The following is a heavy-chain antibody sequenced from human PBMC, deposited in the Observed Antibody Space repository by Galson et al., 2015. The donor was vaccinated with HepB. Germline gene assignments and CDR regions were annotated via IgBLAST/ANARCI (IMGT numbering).Heavy chain of an antibody. Sequence: SLRLSCAASGFTFSSYAMSWVRQAPGRGLEWVSAISGSGGSTYYADSVKGRFTISRDNSKNTVHLQMNSLRAEDTAVYYCAKGSGYTFDYWGRGSLVTVSS. CDR2: ISGSGGST. D-gene: IGHD3-3*01. V-gene: IGHV3-23*01. CDR3: AKGSGYTFDY. J-gene: IGHJ4*02. CDR1: GFTFSSYA.